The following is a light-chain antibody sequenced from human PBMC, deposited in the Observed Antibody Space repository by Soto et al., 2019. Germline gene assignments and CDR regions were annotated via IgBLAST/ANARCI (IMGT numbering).Light chain of an antibody. CDR3: NSYSSTSFYV. J-gene: IGLJ1*01. V-gene: IGLV2-14*01. CDR1: SSDVGGYDY. Sequence: QSVLTQPASVSGSPGQSVTISCTGTSSDVGGYDYVSWYQHHPGKAPKLVIYDVTYRPSGVSDRFSGSKSANTASLTISGLQAEDEAEYYCNSYSSTSFYVFGTGTKVTVL. CDR2: DVT.